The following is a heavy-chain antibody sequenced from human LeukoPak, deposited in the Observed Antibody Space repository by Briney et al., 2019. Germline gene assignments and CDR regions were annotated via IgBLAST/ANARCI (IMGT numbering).Heavy chain of an antibody. CDR1: GGSFSGYY. D-gene: IGHD4-11*01. Sequence: PSETLSLTCAVYGGSFSGYYWSWIRQPPGKGLEWIGEINHSGSTNYNPSLKSRVTISVDTSKNQFSLKLSSVTAADTAAYYCARDDYSNYYYYGMDVWGQGTTVTVSS. CDR3: ARDDYSNYYYYGMDV. J-gene: IGHJ6*02. CDR2: INHSGST. V-gene: IGHV4-34*01.